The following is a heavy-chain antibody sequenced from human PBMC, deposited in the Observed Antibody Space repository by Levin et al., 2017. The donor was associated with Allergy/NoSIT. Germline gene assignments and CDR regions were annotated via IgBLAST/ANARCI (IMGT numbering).Heavy chain of an antibody. J-gene: IGHJ5*02. CDR3: AKVGSSGWYYNWFDP. Sequence: GGSLRLSCAASGFTFSSYAMSWVRQAPGKGLEWVSAISGSGGSTYYADSVKGRFTISRDNSKNTLYLQMNSLRAEDTAVYYCAKVGSSGWYYNWFDPWGQGTLVTVSS. V-gene: IGHV3-23*01. CDR2: ISGSGGST. D-gene: IGHD6-19*01. CDR1: GFTFSSYA.